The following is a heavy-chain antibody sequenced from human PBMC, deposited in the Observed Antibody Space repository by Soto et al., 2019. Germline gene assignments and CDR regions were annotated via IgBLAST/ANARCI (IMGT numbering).Heavy chain of an antibody. V-gene: IGHV1-69*13. J-gene: IGHJ6*02. CDR3: ARGKIAAAGTYYYYCMDV. D-gene: IGHD6-13*01. Sequence: SLMVPWKASIATFISLASSWVRQALGQGLEWMGGIIPIFGTANYAQKFQGRVTITADESTSTAYMEMSSLRSEDTAVYYCARGKIAAAGTYYYYCMDVWGQGTTVTVSS. CDR1: IATFISLA. CDR2: IIPIFGTA.